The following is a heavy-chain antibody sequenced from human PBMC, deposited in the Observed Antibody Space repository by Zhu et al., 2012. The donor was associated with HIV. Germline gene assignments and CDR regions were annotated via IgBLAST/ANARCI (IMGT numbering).Heavy chain of an antibody. CDR2: LKPSGGGV. J-gene: IGHJ1*01. CDR3: TRGKTVITIGTSNT. V-gene: IGHV1-2*07. CDR1: GYEFIDCT. Sequence: QVQLVQSGGQMKKPGESMRISCRASGYEFIDCTLNWIRLAPGKRPEWMGWLKPSGGGVNYARPLQGRVTMTRDVYSDTAFLELRSLTVDDTAVYFCTRGKTVITIGTSNTWGRGTPVIVSS. D-gene: IGHD3-16*01.